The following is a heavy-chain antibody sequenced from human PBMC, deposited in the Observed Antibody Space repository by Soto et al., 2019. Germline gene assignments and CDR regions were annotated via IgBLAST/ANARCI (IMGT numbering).Heavy chain of an antibody. CDR2: ISSSGDYA. V-gene: IGHV3-11*05. J-gene: IGHJ4*02. CDR3: ARDRGAVAGQYFDY. Sequence: QVQLVESGGGLVKPGGSLRLSCAASGFTFSDLYMSWIRQAPGKGLEWISYISSSGDYANYADSVKGRFTISRDNTKNSLCLQMNSLRADDMAMYCCARDRGAVAGQYFDYWGQGILVTVSS. D-gene: IGHD6-19*01. CDR1: GFTFSDLY.